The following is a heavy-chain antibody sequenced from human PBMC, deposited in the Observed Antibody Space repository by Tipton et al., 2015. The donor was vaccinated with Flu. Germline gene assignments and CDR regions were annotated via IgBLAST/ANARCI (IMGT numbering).Heavy chain of an antibody. V-gene: IGHV6-1*01. D-gene: IGHD3-9*01. J-gene: IGHJ6*02. CDR3: ARDLAYYDILTGYQGYYYYGMDV. Sequence: GLVKPSQTLSLTCAISRDSVPSNSAAWNWIRQSPSRGLEWLGRTYYRSKWYNDYAVSVKSRITINPDTSKNQFSLQLNSVTPEDTAVYYCARDLAYYDILTGYQGYYYYGMDVWDQGP. CDR2: TYYRSKWYN. CDR1: RDSVPSNSAA.